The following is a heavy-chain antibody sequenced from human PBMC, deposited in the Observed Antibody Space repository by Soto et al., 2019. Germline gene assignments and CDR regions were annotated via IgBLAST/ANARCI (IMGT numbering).Heavy chain of an antibody. D-gene: IGHD1-1*01. CDR3: ARDVYKWANNWFDP. Sequence: QVQLQESGPGLVKPSETLSLTCTVSGGSISSYDWSWIRQPPGKGLEWIGYIYYSGSTNYNPSLRSRVTISVDTSKNQFSLKLSSVTAADTAVYYGARDVYKWANNWFDPWGQGTLVTVSS. CDR1: GGSISSYD. V-gene: IGHV4-59*01. J-gene: IGHJ5*02. CDR2: IYYSGST.